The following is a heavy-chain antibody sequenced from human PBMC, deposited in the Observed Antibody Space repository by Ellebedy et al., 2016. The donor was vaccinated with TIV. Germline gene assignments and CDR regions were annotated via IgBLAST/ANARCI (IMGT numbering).Heavy chain of an antibody. J-gene: IGHJ4*02. V-gene: IGHV3-7*04. CDR2: INQDGSEK. D-gene: IGHD1/OR15-1a*01. CDR1: GFIFTTFW. CDR3: ARENWYNDY. Sequence: PGGSLRLSCAASGFIFTTFWMSCVRQPPGKGLEWVGNINQDGSEKCYGDSVKGRFTISRDNAKNSVYLQMTSLRAEDTAVYYCARENWYNDYWGQGTLVTVSS.